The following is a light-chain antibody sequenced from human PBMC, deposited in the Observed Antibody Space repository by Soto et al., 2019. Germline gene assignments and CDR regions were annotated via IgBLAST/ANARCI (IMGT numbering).Light chain of an antibody. CDR3: GSYTSSSTLYV. V-gene: IGLV2-14*01. CDR2: DVS. Sequence: QSVLTQPASVSGSPGQSITISCTGTSSDVGGSNYVSWYQQHPGKAPKLMIYDVSNRPSGVSNRFSGSKSGNTASLTISGLQAEDEADYYCGSYTSSSTLYVLGTGTKVTVL. J-gene: IGLJ1*01. CDR1: SSDVGGSNY.